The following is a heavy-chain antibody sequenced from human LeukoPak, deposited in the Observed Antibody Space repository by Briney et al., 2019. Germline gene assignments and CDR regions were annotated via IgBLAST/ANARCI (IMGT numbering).Heavy chain of an antibody. Sequence: PGGSLRLSCAASGFTFGGYAMTWVRQAPGSGLEWASAISANGDATYYADSVKGRFTISRDNSKNTLHLQMNSLRAEDTAVYYCAKSAGDVWYNWFDPWGQGTLVTVSS. V-gene: IGHV3-23*01. CDR3: AKSAGDVWYNWFDP. CDR2: ISANGDAT. J-gene: IGHJ5*02. D-gene: IGHD1-14*01. CDR1: GFTFGGYA.